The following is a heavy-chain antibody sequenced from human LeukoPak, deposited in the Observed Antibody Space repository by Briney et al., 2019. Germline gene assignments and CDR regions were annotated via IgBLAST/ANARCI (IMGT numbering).Heavy chain of an antibody. Sequence: GGSLRLSCAASGFTFSDYYMSWIRQAPGKGLEWFSYISSSCSTILYADSVKVRFTISRDNAKNSLYLQMNSLRAEDTAVYYCAARISGYVYYYMDVWGKGTTVTVSS. CDR2: ISSSCSTI. J-gene: IGHJ6*03. CDR1: GFTFSDYY. V-gene: IGHV3-11*04. CDR3: AARISGYVYYYMDV. D-gene: IGHD5-12*01.